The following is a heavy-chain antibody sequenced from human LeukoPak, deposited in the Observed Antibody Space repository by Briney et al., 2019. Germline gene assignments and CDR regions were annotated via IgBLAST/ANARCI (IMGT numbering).Heavy chain of an antibody. D-gene: IGHD3-3*01. CDR2: ISPSGDNT. CDR3: AGVRRAIFGVGEESDY. J-gene: IGHJ4*02. V-gene: IGHV3-23*01. Sequence: GRSLRLSCATSGFTFTDVVMTWVRQAPGKGLEWGSSISPSGDNTNYADSVKGRFTISRDNSKNTLYLQMDSLRAEDTAVYYCAGVRRAIFGVGEESDYWGQGTLVTVSS. CDR1: GFTFTDVV.